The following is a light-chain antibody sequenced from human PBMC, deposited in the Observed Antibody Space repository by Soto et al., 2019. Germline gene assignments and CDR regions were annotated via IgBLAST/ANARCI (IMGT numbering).Light chain of an antibody. CDR1: QTISSY. J-gene: IGKJ4*01. Sequence: DIQMTQSPSSLSASVGDRVTITCRASQTISSYLNWYQQKPGKAPKLLVSVASRLQSGVPSRFSGTGSGTDFTLTISILQPEDFATYFCQQYNKYPLTFGGGTKVEIK. CDR2: VAS. V-gene: IGKV1-39*01. CDR3: QQYNKYPLT.